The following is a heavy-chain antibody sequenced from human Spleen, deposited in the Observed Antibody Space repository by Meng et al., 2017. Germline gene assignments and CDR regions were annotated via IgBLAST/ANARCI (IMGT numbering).Heavy chain of an antibody. Sequence: SLKISCAASGFTFSSYSMNWVRQAPGKGLEWVSGISWNSGSIGYADSVKGRFTISRDNAKNSLYLQMNSLRAEDTALYYCAKDTSGSSGYWDAFDIWGQGTMVTVSS. CDR3: AKDTSGSSGYWDAFDI. V-gene: IGHV3-9*01. J-gene: IGHJ3*02. CDR2: ISWNSGSI. CDR1: GFTFSSYS. D-gene: IGHD3-22*01.